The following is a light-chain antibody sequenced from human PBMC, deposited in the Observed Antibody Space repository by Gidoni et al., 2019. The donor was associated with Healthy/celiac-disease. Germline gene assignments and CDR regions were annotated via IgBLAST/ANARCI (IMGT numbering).Light chain of an antibody. V-gene: IGKV1-39*01. CDR2: AAS. J-gene: IGKJ3*01. Sequence: DIQMTQSPSSLSASVGDRVTITCRASQSISSYLNWYQQKPGKAPKLLIYAASSLQSGVPSRFSGSGSGTDFTLTISSLQPEDFATYYCQQSYSTSETFXPXTKVDIK. CDR3: QQSYSTSET. CDR1: QSISSY.